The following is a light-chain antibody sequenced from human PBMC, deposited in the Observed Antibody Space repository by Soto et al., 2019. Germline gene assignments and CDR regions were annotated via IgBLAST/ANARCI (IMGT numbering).Light chain of an antibody. V-gene: IGKV1-12*01. CDR1: QGISRW. CDR3: QQLDSFPLT. Sequence: DIQMNQSPSSVSASVGDRVTITCRASQGISRWLAWYQKKPGRAPKLLIYAASSLQSGVPVRFSGSGSGTDFTLSISSLEHEDVATYFCQQLDSFPLTFGQGTRLEIK. J-gene: IGKJ5*01. CDR2: AAS.